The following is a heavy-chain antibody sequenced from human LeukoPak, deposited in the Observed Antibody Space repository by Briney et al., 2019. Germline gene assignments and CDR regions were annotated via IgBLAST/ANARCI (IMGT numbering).Heavy chain of an antibody. Sequence: SGGSLRLSCAASGFTFSSYEMNWVRQAPGKGPEWVSYISSSGSTIYYADSVKGRFTISRDNAKNSLYLQMNSLRAEDTAVYYCARDSAAYSDSSGYYYFDYWGQGTLVTVSS. V-gene: IGHV3-48*03. CDR3: ARDSAAYSDSSGYYYFDY. D-gene: IGHD3-22*01. J-gene: IGHJ4*02. CDR1: GFTFSSYE. CDR2: ISSSGSTI.